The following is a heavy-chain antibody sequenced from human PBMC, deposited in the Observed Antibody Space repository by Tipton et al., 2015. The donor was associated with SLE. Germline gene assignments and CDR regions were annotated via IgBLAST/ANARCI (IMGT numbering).Heavy chain of an antibody. CDR2: VHSSGST. J-gene: IGHJ4*02. V-gene: IGHV4-61*01. CDR1: GGSISSGSYY. Sequence: TLSLTCTVSGGSISSGSYYWSWIRQPPGKRLEWIGHVHSSGSTHYNPSLKSRVTISLDTSKNQFSLRMSSVTAADTAVYYCARGGTYHDSSGNIDYWGQGPLVTASS. D-gene: IGHD3-22*01. CDR3: ARGGTYHDSSGNIDY.